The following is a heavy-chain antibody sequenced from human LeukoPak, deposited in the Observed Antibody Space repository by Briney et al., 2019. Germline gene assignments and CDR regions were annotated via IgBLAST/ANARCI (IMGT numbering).Heavy chain of an antibody. CDR1: GGSMSGYY. CDR2: IAYSGTS. V-gene: IGHV4-59*12. CDR3: ARGKSTTVITEKEFDY. Sequence: TTSETLSLICTVSGGSMSGYYWTWIRQPPGKGLEWIGYIAYSGTSNDNPSLKSRVTLSVDTSKSQFSLKLTSVTAADTAVYYCARGKSTTVITEKEFDYWGQGTLVTVSS. J-gene: IGHJ4*02. D-gene: IGHD4-23*01.